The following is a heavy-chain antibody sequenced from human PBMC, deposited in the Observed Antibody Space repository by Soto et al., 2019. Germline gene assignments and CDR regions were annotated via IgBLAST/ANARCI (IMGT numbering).Heavy chain of an antibody. V-gene: IGHV3-30-3*01. D-gene: IGHD1-1*01. Sequence: QVQLVESGGGVVQPGRSLRLSCAASGLTFSSYAMHWFRQAPGKGLEWVAVISYDGSNKYYPDSVKSLFTISRDNSKNTLYLQMNSLRTEDTAVYYCAPDRLRYNWNDFPYYYYVMDVWGQGTTVTVSS. CDR2: ISYDGSNK. CDR3: APDRLRYNWNDFPYYYYVMDV. J-gene: IGHJ6*02. CDR1: GLTFSSYA.